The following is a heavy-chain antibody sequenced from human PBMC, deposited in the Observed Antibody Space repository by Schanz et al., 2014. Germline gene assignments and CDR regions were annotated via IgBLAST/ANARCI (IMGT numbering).Heavy chain of an antibody. J-gene: IGHJ3*02. CDR1: GFTFSDYY. Sequence: EQLLQSGGGLVKPGGSLRLSCAASGFTFSDYYMSWIRQAPGKGLEWVSYISGTTTYTNYADSVKGRFTISRDNSKNTLYLQMNTLRSEDTAVYYCARDLPYCDGGKCYSDGFDIWGQGTLVTISS. CDR2: ISGTTTYT. D-gene: IGHD2-21*01. CDR3: ARDLPYCDGGKCYSDGFDI. V-gene: IGHV3-11*06.